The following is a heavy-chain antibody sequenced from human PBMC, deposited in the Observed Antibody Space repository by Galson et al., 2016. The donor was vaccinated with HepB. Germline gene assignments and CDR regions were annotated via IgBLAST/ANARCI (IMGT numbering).Heavy chain of an antibody. D-gene: IGHD3-22*01. CDR3: ARDNEDVVLIAPDQPLHNWFDP. Sequence: SVKVSCKASGGTFSNYAINWVRQAPGQGLEWVGGIIPIFGSTNYAQKFQGRVTITADKSTSTAYMELSSLRSEDSAVYYCARDNEDVVLIAPDQPLHNWFDPWGQGTLVTVSS. J-gene: IGHJ5*02. V-gene: IGHV1-69*06. CDR1: GGTFSNYA. CDR2: IIPIFGST.